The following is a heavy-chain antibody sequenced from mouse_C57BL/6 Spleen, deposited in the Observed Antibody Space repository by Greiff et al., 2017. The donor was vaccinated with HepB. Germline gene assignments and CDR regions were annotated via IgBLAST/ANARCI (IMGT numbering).Heavy chain of an antibody. CDR3: ARGMITRAMDY. J-gene: IGHJ4*01. CDR1: GYSITSGYD. CDR2: ISYSGST. D-gene: IGHD2-4*01. Sequence: EVQLVESGPGMVKPSQSLSLTCTVTGYSITSGYDWHWIRHFPGNKLEWMGYISYSGSTNYNPSLKSRISITHDTSKNHFFLKLNSVTTEDTATYYCARGMITRAMDYWGQGTSVTVSS. V-gene: IGHV3-1*01.